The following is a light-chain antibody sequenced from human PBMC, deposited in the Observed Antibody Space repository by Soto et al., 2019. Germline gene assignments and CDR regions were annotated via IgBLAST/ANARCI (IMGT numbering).Light chain of an antibody. V-gene: IGKV1-39*01. CDR2: SAS. Sequence: IQLTQSPSSLSASVGDRVTIACRASESISDYWNWYQHKPGEAPKVLVYSASTLRGGVPSRFSGTGSGTEFTLTISSLQPEDVATYYCQQTFSNLLSFGGGTKVESK. CDR1: ESISDY. J-gene: IGKJ4*01. CDR3: QQTFSNLLS.